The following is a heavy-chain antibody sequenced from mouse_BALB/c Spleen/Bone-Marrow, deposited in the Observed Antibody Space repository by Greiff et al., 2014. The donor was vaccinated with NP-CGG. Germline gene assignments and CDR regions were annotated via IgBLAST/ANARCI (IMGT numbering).Heavy chain of an antibody. V-gene: IGHV1-14*01. CDR1: GYTFTAYV. CDR2: INPYNDGT. J-gene: IGHJ4*01. D-gene: IGHD2-4*01. Sequence: EVQLQQSGPELVKPGASVKMSCKASGYTFTAYVMHWVKQKPGQGLEWIGYINPYNDGTKYNEMFKGKATLTLDKSSSTAYMELSSLTSEDSAVYYCTREGGLRRGDYYAMDYWGQGTSVTVSS. CDR3: TREGGLRRGDYYAMDY.